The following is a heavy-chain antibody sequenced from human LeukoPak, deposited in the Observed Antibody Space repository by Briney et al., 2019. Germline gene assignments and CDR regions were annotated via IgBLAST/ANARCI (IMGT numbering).Heavy chain of an antibody. V-gene: IGHV3-48*03. J-gene: IGHJ4*02. Sequence: GGSLRLSCAASGFTFSSYEMNWVRQAPGKGLEWASYISSSGTSIYYADSVKGRFTMSRDTAKNSLYLQMNSLRAEDTAVYYCARDHVVRGVYFDYWGQGTLVTVSS. CDR1: GFTFSSYE. D-gene: IGHD3-10*01. CDR2: ISSSGTSI. CDR3: ARDHVVRGVYFDY.